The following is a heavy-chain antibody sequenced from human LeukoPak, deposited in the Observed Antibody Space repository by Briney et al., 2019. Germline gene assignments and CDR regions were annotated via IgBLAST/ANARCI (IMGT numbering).Heavy chain of an antibody. V-gene: IGHV1-18*01. CDR2: ISAYNSNT. J-gene: IGHJ4*02. Sequence: SVKVSCKASGYTFTSYGISWVGQAPGPGLEWMGWISAYNSNTNYAQKLQGRVTMTTDTSTSTAYMDLRSLRSDDTAVYYCARDVGYGYESAYYDYWGQGTLVTVSS. CDR3: ARDVGYGYESAYYDY. CDR1: GYTFTSYG. D-gene: IGHD5-18*01.